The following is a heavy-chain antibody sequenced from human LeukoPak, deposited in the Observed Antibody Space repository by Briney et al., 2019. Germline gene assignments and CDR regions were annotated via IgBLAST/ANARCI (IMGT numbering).Heavy chain of an antibody. CDR1: GYTFTNYC. J-gene: IGHJ4*02. D-gene: IGHD1-26*01. Sequence: ASVKVSCKASGYTFTNYCITWVRQAPGQGLEWMGWISAYNGNTNYAQRLQGRVTMTTDTSTSTAYMELRSLRSDDTAVYYCARDYYSGSYYGEYWGQGTLVTVSS. CDR2: ISAYNGNT. V-gene: IGHV1-18*01. CDR3: ARDYYSGSYYGEY.